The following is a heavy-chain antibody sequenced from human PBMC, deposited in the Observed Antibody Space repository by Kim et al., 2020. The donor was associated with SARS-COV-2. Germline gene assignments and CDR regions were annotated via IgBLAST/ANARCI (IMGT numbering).Heavy chain of an antibody. CDR2: IYYSGST. J-gene: IGHJ3*02. CDR1: GGSISSYY. V-gene: IGHV4-59*13. CDR3: ARKSLPGTTGTTSAFDI. Sequence: SETLSLTCTVSGGSISSYYWSWIRQPPGKGLEWIGYIYYSGSTNYNPSLKSRVTISVDTSKNQFSLKLSHVTAADTAVYYCARKSLPGTTGTTSAFDIWGQGTMVTVSS. D-gene: IGHD1-1*01.